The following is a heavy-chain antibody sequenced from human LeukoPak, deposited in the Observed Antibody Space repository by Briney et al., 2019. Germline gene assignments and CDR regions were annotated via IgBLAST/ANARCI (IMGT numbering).Heavy chain of an antibody. CDR1: GGSISSYY. D-gene: IGHD4-23*01. CDR3: ARGTVVTANDY. J-gene: IGHJ4*02. CDR2: IYYSGST. Sequence: SETLSLTCSVSGGSISSYYWSWIRQPPGKGLEWIGYIYYSGSTNYNPSLKSRVTISVDTSKNQFSLKLSSVTAADTAVYYCARGTVVTANDYWGQGTLVTVSS. V-gene: IGHV4-59*01.